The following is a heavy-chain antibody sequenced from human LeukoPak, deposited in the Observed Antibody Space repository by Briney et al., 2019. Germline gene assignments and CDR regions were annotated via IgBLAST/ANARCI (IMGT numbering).Heavy chain of an antibody. V-gene: IGHV6-1*01. CDR2: QYYRSKWYN. CDR3: ARDPTAYEDGWFDP. Sequence: SQTLSLTCVISGDSVSSNSAAWSWIRQSPSRGFEWLGRQYYRSKWYNDYAVSVKSRMTITPDTSKNQFSLHLNSVTPEDTAVYYCARDPTAYEDGWFDPWGQGTLVTVSS. D-gene: IGHD3-16*01. CDR1: GDSVSSNSAA. J-gene: IGHJ5*02.